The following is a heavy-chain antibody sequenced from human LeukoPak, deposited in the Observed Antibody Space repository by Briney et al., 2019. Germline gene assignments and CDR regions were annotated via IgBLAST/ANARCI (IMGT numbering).Heavy chain of an antibody. D-gene: IGHD2-21*02. CDR1: GFTFSSYS. CDR3: ARGTGEVTAGYY. V-gene: IGHV3-53*01. J-gene: IGHJ4*02. Sequence: PGGSLRLSCAASGFTFSSYSMNWVRQAPGKGLEWVSVIYNDGRTFYSDSVKGRFTISRDDSKNTLSPQMNSLRADDTAVYYCARGTGEVTAGYYWGQGTLVTVSS. CDR2: IYNDGRT.